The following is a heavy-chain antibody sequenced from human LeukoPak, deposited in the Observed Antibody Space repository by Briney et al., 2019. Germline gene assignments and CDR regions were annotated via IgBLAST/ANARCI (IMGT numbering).Heavy chain of an antibody. D-gene: IGHD6-6*01. CDR2: ISSNGATT. J-gene: IGHJ4*02. CDR3: VKDRSIAAPNNDFFDS. V-gene: IGHV3-64D*06. CDR1: GFTFNRFY. Sequence: GGSLRLSCSASGFTFNRFYLHWVRQAPGKGLEFVSHISSNGATTYYADSVKGRFTISRDNSKNTLYLQMSSLRADDTAVYYCVKDRSIAAPNNDFFDSWGQGALVTVSS.